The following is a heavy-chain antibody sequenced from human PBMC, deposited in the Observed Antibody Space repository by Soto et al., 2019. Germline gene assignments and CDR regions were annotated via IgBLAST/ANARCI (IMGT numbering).Heavy chain of an antibody. J-gene: IGHJ4*02. CDR2: VNVNGAST. D-gene: IGHD5-18*01. CDR3: RAYSFRQGVNY. V-gene: IGHV3-23*01. CDR1: GFPFNACD. Sequence: PGGCLRLSCEASGFPFNACDMNWVRQAQGKGLEWVSVVNVNGASTYYADSVKGRFSISRGDSKNTAYLRMNSLRAEDTALYYCRAYSFRQGVNYWRQGILVIFSS.